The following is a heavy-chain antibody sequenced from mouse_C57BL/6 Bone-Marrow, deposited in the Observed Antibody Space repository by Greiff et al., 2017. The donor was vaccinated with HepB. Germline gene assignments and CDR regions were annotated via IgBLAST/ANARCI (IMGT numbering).Heavy chain of an antibody. Sequence: VKLMESGAELVKPGASVKMSCKASGYTFTTYPIEWMKQNHGKSLEWIGNFHPYNDDTKYNEKFKGKATLTVEKSSSTVYLELSRLTSDDSAVYYCARRSNYGEWYFDVWGTGTTVTVSS. CDR2: FHPYNDDT. J-gene: IGHJ1*03. D-gene: IGHD2-5*01. CDR3: ARRSNYGEWYFDV. CDR1: GYTFTTYP. V-gene: IGHV1-47*01.